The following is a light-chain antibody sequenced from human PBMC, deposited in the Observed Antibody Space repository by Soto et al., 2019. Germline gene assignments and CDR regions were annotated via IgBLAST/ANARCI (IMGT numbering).Light chain of an antibody. Sequence: DIQMTQSPSSLSASVGDSVTITCRASPGISNYLAWYQQNPGKVPKLLIYAASTLQSGVPSLFSGSGSGTDFTLTISSLQPENVATYYCQKYNSAPFDTCGPGTKVDIK. V-gene: IGKV1-27*01. J-gene: IGKJ3*01. CDR1: PGISNY. CDR2: AAS. CDR3: QKYNSAPFDT.